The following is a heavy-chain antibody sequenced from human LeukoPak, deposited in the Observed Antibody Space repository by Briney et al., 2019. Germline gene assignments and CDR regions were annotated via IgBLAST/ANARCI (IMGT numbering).Heavy chain of an antibody. D-gene: IGHD3-10*01. CDR1: GGSVSSSSHY. V-gene: IGHV4-31*03. Sequence: SQTLSLTCTVSGGSVSSSSHYWSWIRQHPGRGLEWIGYIYHSGSTFYNPSLKSRLTMSVDTSKNQFSMTLSSVTAADTVLYYCARAGIYFGSGSYYYSFDSWGQGTLVTVSS. CDR2: IYHSGST. J-gene: IGHJ4*02. CDR3: ARAGIYFGSGSYYYSFDS.